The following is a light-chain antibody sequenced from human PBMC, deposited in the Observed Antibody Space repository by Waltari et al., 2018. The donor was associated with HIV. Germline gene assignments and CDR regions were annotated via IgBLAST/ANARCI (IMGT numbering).Light chain of an antibody. CDR2: SNN. CDR3: AAWDGSLNAWV. J-gene: IGLJ3*02. V-gene: IGLV1-44*01. CDR1: SSNIGSNI. Sequence: QPVLTQPPSASGTPGQRVSISCSGSSSNIGSNIVNWSQQLPGTAPKLLIYSNNQRPSGVPDRFSGSKSGTSASRASSGLQSEDGADYAAWDGSLNAWVFGGGTKLTVL.